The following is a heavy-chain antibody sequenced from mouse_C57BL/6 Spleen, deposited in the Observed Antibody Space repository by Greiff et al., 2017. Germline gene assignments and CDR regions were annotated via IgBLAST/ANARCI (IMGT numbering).Heavy chain of an antibody. D-gene: IGHD1-1*01. J-gene: IGHJ2*01. Sequence: DVMLVESGGGLVQPGGSLSLSCAASGFTFTDYYMSWVRQPPGKALEWLGFIRNKANGYTTEYSASVKGRFTISRANSQSILYLQMNALRAEDSATYYCARYRDYCGPDYWGQGTTLTVSS. CDR2: IRNKANGYTT. V-gene: IGHV7-3*01. CDR3: ARYRDYCGPDY. CDR1: GFTFTDYY.